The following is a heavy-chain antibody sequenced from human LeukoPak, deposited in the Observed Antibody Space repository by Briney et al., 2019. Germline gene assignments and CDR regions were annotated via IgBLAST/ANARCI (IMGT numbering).Heavy chain of an antibody. J-gene: IGHJ6*02. CDR3: ARRPRQYGMDV. CDR1: GFTFSSYE. V-gene: IGHV3-48*03. CDR2: ISSSGSTI. Sequence: PGGSLRLSCAASGFTFSSYEMNWVRQAPGKGLEWVSYISSSGSTIYYADSVKGRFTISRDNAKNSLYLQMNSLRAEETAVYYCARRPRQYGMDVWGQGTTVTVSS.